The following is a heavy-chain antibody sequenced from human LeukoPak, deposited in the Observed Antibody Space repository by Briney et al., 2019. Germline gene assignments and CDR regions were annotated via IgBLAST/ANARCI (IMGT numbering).Heavy chain of an antibody. CDR1: GRSISSYY. Sequence: PSETLSPTCTVSGRSISSYYWSWIRQPPGKGLEWIGYIYYSGSTNYNPSLKSRVTISVDTSKNQFSLKLSSVTAADTAVYYCASGVWDYFDYWGQGTLVTVSS. CDR3: ASGVWDYFDY. CDR2: IYYSGST. J-gene: IGHJ4*02. D-gene: IGHD2-8*01. V-gene: IGHV4-59*01.